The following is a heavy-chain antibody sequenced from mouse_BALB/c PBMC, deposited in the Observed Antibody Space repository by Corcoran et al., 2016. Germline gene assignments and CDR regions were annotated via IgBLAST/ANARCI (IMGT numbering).Heavy chain of an antibody. V-gene: IGHV14-3*02. CDR1: GFNIKDTY. D-gene: IGHD2-3*01. Sequence: EVQLQQSGAELVKPGASVKLSCTASGFNIKDTYMHWVTQRPEQGLEWIGRIDPANGNTKYDPKFQGKATITADTSSNTAYLQLSSLTAEDTAVYYFARWLLQYFDVWGAGTTVTVSS. J-gene: IGHJ1*01. CDR2: IDPANGNT. CDR3: ARWLLQYFDV.